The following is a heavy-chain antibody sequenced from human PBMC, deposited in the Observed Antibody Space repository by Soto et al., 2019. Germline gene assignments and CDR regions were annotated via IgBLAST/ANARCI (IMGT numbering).Heavy chain of an antibody. Sequence: EAQLLESGGGLVQPGGSLRLSCVASGFTFNTYAMSWVRQAPGKGLEWVSAITNTGGSTFYADSVKGRFTISRDNSKNTMYLEMNNLRAEDTALYYCAKGPSAFDIWGQGTMVTVSS. CDR2: ITNTGGST. V-gene: IGHV3-23*01. CDR3: AKGPSAFDI. J-gene: IGHJ3*02. CDR1: GFTFNTYA.